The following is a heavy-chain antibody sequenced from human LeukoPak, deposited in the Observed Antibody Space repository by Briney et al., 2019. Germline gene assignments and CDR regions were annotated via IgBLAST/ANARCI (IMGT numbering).Heavy chain of an antibody. CDR3: AAGYSGSYYPSFDY. CDR2: IVVGSGNT. CDR1: GFTFTSSA. D-gene: IGHD3-10*01. V-gene: IGHV1-58*01. Sequence: SVKVSCKASGFTFTSSAVQWVRQARGQRLEWIGWIVVGSGNTNYAQKFQERVTITRDMSTSTAYMELSSLRSEDTAVYYCAAGYSGSYYPSFDYWGQGTLVTVSS. J-gene: IGHJ4*02.